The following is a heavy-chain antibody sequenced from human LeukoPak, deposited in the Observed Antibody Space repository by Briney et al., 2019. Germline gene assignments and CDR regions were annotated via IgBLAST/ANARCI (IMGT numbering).Heavy chain of an antibody. D-gene: IGHD2-21*01. CDR3: AKGPRRDSYDY. Sequence: GGSLRLSCAASGFTFSRYAMSWVRQAPGKGLEWVSSIRGDGGSIWYADFVKGRFTISRDNPKNTLYLQMNSLRPGDPAIYSWAKGPRRDSYDYWGRETLVTVSS. V-gene: IGHV3-23*01. J-gene: IGHJ4*02. CDR2: IRGDGGSI. CDR1: GFTFSRYA.